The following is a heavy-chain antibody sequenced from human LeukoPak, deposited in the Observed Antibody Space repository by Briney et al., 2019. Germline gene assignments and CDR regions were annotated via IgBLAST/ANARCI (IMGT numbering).Heavy chain of an antibody. V-gene: IGHV3-23*01. CDR2: ISGSGGST. J-gene: IGHJ4*02. Sequence: GESLKISCAASGLTFSSYSMSWVRQAPGKGLEWVSGISGSGGSTDYADSVKGRFTISRDNSKNTLYLQMNSLRVEDTAVYYCAKDPGYQVVYCFDYWGQGTLVTVSS. D-gene: IGHD2-2*01. CDR1: GLTFSSYS. CDR3: AKDPGYQVVYCFDY.